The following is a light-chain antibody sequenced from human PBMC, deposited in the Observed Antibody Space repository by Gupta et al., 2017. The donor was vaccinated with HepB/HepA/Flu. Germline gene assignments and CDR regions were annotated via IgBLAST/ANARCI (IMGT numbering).Light chain of an antibody. CDR2: DDS. V-gene: IGLV3-21*03. Sequence: SSVLTQPPSVSVATGKTARITCGGNNLGSKSVHWYQQKPGQAPVLVVYDDSDRPSGIPERFSGSNSGNTATLTISRVEAGDEADYYCQVWDSSSDHVVFGGGTKLTVL. CDR3: QVWDSSSDHVV. CDR1: NLGSKS. J-gene: IGLJ3*02.